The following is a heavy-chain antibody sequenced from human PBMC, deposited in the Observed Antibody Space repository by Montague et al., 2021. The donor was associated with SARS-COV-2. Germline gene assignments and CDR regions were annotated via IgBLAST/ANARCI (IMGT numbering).Heavy chain of an antibody. D-gene: IGHD2-2*01. V-gene: IGHV4-59*01. CDR2: IYYSGST. Sequence: SETRSLTCTVSGGSTSSYYWSWIRQPLGKGLEWIGCIYYSGSTNYNLSLKSRVTISVDTSKTQFSLKLNSVTAADTAVYYCARTIVVVSAASRYFDLWGRGTLVTVSS. J-gene: IGHJ2*01. CDR1: GGSTSSYY. CDR3: ARTIVVVSAASRYFDL.